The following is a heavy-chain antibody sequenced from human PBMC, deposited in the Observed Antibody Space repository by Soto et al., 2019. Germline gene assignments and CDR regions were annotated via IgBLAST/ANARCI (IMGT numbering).Heavy chain of an antibody. Sequence: QVQLVQSGAEVKKPGASVKVSCKASGYTFDTYGISWVRQAPGQGLEWMGWISTYTGNTDYAQSLQGRVTMTTDTSSSTAYMELRSLRSDDTAVYYCARDMTIGSAATVGGYWGQGTEVTVSS. D-gene: IGHD2-15*01. V-gene: IGHV1-18*01. CDR2: ISTYTGNT. CDR3: ARDMTIGSAATVGGY. J-gene: IGHJ4*02. CDR1: GYTFDTYG.